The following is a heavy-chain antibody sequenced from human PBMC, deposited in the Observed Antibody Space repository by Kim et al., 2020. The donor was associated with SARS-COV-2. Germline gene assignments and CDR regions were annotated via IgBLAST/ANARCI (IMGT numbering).Heavy chain of an antibody. CDR1: GGSFSGYY. CDR3: ARGPPPYFYSSGWSPFDY. J-gene: IGHJ4*02. Sequence: SETLSLTCAVYGGSFSGYYWSWIRQPPGKGLEWIGEINHSGSTNYNPSLKSRVTISVDTSKNQFSLKLSSVTAADTAVYYCARGPPPYFYSSGWSPFDYWGQGTLVTVSS. D-gene: IGHD6-19*01. CDR2: INHSGST. V-gene: IGHV4-34*01.